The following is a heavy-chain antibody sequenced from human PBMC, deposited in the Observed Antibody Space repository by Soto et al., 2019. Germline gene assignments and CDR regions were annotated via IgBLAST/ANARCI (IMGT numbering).Heavy chain of an antibody. V-gene: IGHV5-51*01. D-gene: IGHD5-12*01. CDR1: GYTFTSYW. CDR3: ARLRTPEMATPGAFDI. CDR2: IYPGDSDT. Sequence: PGESLKISCKGSGYTFTSYWIAWVRQMPGKGLEWMGIIYPGDSDTRYSPSFQGQVTISAGKSISTAYLQWSSLKASDTAMYYCARLRTPEMATPGAFDIWGQGTMVTVSS. J-gene: IGHJ3*02.